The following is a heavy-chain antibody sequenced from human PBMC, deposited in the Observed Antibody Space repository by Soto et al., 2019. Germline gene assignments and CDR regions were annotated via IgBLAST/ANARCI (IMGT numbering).Heavy chain of an antibody. CDR2: IYSSGSA. CDR3: AGFGVGDRDDK. J-gene: IGHJ4*02. CDR1: RASIYTYS. Sequence: QVQLQESGPRLLKPSDTLSLTCTVSRASIYTYSWTWIRQPAGKGLQWIGHIYSSGSANYSPSLKSRVSMSVDSSKNQISLKLTSVTAADTAVYFCAGFGVGDRDDKWGQGTLVTVSS. D-gene: IGHD2-8*01. V-gene: IGHV4-4*07.